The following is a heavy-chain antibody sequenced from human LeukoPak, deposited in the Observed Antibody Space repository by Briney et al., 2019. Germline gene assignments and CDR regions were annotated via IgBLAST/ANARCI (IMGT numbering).Heavy chain of an antibody. CDR3: ARGYCSGGSCYSYYYYNYMDV. Sequence: SETLSLTCAVYGGSFSSYYWSWIRQPAGKGLEWIGRIYTSGSTNYNPSLKSRVTMSVDTSKNQFSLKLSSVTAADTAVYYCARGYCSGGSCYSYYYYNYMDVWGKGTTVTVSS. J-gene: IGHJ6*03. D-gene: IGHD2-15*01. CDR1: GGSFSSYY. CDR2: IYTSGST. V-gene: IGHV4-59*10.